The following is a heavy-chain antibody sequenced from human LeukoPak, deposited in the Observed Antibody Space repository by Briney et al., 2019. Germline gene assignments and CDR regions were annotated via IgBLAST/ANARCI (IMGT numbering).Heavy chain of an antibody. Sequence: PGGSLRLSCAASGFTFNNYAMTWVRQAPGKGLEWVSVINGGSGNSYYADSVKGRFTVSRDNSKNTLYLQMNSLRDEDTAVYYCAKGQGYNYGYSSEYWGQGTLVTVSS. J-gene: IGHJ4*02. CDR3: AKGQGYNYGYSSEY. CDR1: GFTFNNYA. V-gene: IGHV3-23*01. CDR2: INGGSGNS. D-gene: IGHD5-18*01.